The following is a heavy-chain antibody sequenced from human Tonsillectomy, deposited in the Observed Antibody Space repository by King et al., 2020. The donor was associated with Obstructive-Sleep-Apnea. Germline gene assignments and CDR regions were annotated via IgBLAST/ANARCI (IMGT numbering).Heavy chain of an antibody. J-gene: IGHJ4*02. D-gene: IGHD3-22*01. CDR2: INPSGSST. V-gene: IGHV1-46*01. CDR3: ARGGNSVYYANDY. Sequence: VQLVQSGAEVKKPGASVKVSCKASGYTFTSYYMHWVRQAPGQGLVWMGIINPSGSSTTYSQKFQGRVNMTRDTSTSTVSMVLSSLRSEDTAVYYCARGGNSVYYANDYWGQGTLVTVSS. CDR1: GYTFTSYY.